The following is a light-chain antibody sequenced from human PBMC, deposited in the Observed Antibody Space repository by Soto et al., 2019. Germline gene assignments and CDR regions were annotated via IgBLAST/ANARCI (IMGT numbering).Light chain of an antibody. J-gene: IGLJ1*01. V-gene: IGLV2-8*01. Sequence: QSALTQPPSASGSPGQSVTISCTGTSGDVGGYNYVSWYQQHPGKAPKLMIYEVSTRPSGVPDRFSGSKSGNTASLTVSGLQAEDEADYYCSSDAGNNGYVFGTGAKLTVL. CDR3: SSDAGNNGYV. CDR1: SGDVGGYNY. CDR2: EVS.